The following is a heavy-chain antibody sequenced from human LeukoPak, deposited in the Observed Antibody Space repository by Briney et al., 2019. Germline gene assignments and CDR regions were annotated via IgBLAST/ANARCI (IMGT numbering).Heavy chain of an antibody. CDR2: IKEDGSEK. D-gene: IGHD5-12*01. CDR3: ARDPTQWLRYGYFDY. Sequence: PGGSLRLSCAASEVTFSSYWMTWVRQAPGKGLEWVANIKEDGSEKYYVDSVKGRFTISRDDAKNSLYLQMNSLRAEDTAVYYCARDPTQWLRYGYFDYWGQGILVTVSS. J-gene: IGHJ4*02. CDR1: EVTFSSYW. V-gene: IGHV3-7*01.